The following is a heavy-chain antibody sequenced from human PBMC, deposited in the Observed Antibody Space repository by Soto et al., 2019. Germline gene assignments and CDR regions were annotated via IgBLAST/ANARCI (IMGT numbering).Heavy chain of an antibody. CDR3: AKGLSQMARGYFDN. V-gene: IGHV3-30*18. D-gene: IGHD3-16*02. J-gene: IGHJ4*02. CDR2: ISYDGTKQ. Sequence: QVQLVESGGGVVQPGRSLRLSCAASGFTFSDYGMHWVRQAPGKGLEWVAVISYDGTKQYYADSIKGRFTISRDNSKNMLSLQMTSLRAEDTAVYYCAKGLSQMARGYFDNWGQGTLVTVSS. CDR1: GFTFSDYG.